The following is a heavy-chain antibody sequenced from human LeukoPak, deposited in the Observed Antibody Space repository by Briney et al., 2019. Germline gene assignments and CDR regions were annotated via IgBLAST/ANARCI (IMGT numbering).Heavy chain of an antibody. Sequence: GGSLRLSCAASGFTFSSYAMSWVRQAPGKGLEWVSAISGSGGSTYYADSVKGRFTISRGNSKNTLYLQMNSLRAEDTAVYYCAKVGSKNYYYYYVDVWGKGTTVTVSS. CDR2: ISGSGGST. CDR3: AKVGSKNYYYYYVDV. CDR1: GFTFSSYA. V-gene: IGHV3-23*01. J-gene: IGHJ6*03. D-gene: IGHD4-11*01.